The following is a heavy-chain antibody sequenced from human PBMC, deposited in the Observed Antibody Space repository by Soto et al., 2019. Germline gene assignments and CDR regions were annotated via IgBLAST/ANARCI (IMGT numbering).Heavy chain of an antibody. CDR3: ARSRGSGSYFGGHWFDP. CDR1: GYTFTSYD. CDR2: MNPNSGNT. Sequence: ASVKVSCKASGYTFTSYDINWVRQATGQGLEWMGWMNPNSGNTGYAQKFQGRVTMTRNTSISTAYMELSSLRSEDTAVYYCARSRGSGSYFGGHWFDPSGQGTLVTVSS. J-gene: IGHJ5*02. V-gene: IGHV1-8*01. D-gene: IGHD3-10*01.